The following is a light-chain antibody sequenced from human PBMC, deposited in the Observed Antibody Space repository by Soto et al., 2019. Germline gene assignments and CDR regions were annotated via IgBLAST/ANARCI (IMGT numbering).Light chain of an antibody. J-gene: IGKJ1*01. V-gene: IGKV2-28*01. CDR1: QSLLHDNGYNY. CDR3: MQALQTPWT. CDR2: LGS. Sequence: DIVMTQSPLSLPVTPGEPASISCRSSQSLLHDNGYNYLDWYLQRPVQSPQLLIYLGSNRASGVPDRFSGSGSGTDFTLKISGVEAEDVGVYYCMQALQTPWTFGQGTKVEIK.